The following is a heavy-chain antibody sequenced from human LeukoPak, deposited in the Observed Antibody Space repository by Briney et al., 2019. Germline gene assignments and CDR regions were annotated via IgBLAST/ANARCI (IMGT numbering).Heavy chain of an antibody. CDR3: ARGRNLVAISGYFDY. J-gene: IGHJ4*02. V-gene: IGHV3-21*01. D-gene: IGHD3-22*01. CDR1: GFTFSSYS. Sequence: GGSLRLSCAASGFTFSSYSMNWVRQAPGKGLEWVSSISSSSSYIYYADSVKGRFTISRDNSKNTLYLQMNSLRAEDTALYYCARGRNLVAISGYFDYWGQGTLVTVSS. CDR2: ISSSSSYI.